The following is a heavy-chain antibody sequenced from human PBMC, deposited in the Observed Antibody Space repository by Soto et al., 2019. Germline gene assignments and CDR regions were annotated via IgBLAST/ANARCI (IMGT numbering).Heavy chain of an antibody. J-gene: IGHJ5*02. CDR2: INNNGGT. Sequence: VKVSCKASGYISDYYMHWVRQAPGQGLEWMGWINNNGGTNYAQKFQGRVTMTRDTSISTAYMELSRLRSDDTAVYFCAKKKVERDWFDPWGQGTLVTVSS. CDR3: AKKKVERDWFDP. CDR1: GYISDYY. D-gene: IGHD1-26*01. V-gene: IGHV1-2*02.